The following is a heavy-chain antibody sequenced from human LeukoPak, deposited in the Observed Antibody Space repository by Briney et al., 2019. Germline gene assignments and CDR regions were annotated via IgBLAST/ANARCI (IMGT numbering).Heavy chain of an antibody. J-gene: IGHJ4*02. CDR3: ARGRNIEMTTMSGGSDY. CDR2: INPNSGGT. V-gene: IGHV1-2*02. CDR1: GYTFTAYY. D-gene: IGHD5-24*01. Sequence: ASVKVSCKASGYTFTAYYMHWVRQAPGQGLEWMGWINPNSGGTNYAQKFQGRVTMTRDTSISTAYMELSSLTSDDTAVYSCARGRNIEMTTMSGGSDYWGQGTLVTVSS.